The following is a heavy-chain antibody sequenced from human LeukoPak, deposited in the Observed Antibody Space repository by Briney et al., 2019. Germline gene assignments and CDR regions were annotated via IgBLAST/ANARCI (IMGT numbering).Heavy chain of an antibody. Sequence: GGSLRLSCAASGYIFSDYYMAWIRQTPGKGREWLSYISHSGSTIYYADSVKGRFTIARDNGKNSVDLQMNSLRAEDTALYYCATYGSGSGTFFDSWGQGTLVTVSS. J-gene: IGHJ4*01. D-gene: IGHD3-10*01. CDR1: GYIFSDYY. V-gene: IGHV3-11*04. CDR3: ATYGSGSGTFFDS. CDR2: ISHSGSTI.